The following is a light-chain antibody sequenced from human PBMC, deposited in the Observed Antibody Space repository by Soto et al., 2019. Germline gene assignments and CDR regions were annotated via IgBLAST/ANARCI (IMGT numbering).Light chain of an antibody. V-gene: IGKV1-39*01. CDR1: QSITDY. J-gene: IGKJ1*01. CDR3: QQSYNTPPT. CDR2: AAS. Sequence: IQMTHSPSSLSASIGDRVTITCRAGQSITDYLNWYQQKPGKAPNLLIYAASNLQSGVPSRFSGSGSGTDFTLTISSLQREDFATYFCQQSYNTPPTFGQGTKVEIK.